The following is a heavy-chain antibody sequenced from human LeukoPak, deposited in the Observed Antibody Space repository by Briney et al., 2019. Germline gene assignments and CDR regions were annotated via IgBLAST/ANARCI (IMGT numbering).Heavy chain of an antibody. Sequence: GEALKISCKGSGYSFAIYWIGWVRQMPGKGLEWMGIIYPGDSDTRYSPSFQGRVTISSDTSSNTAYLQWSGLKASDTAMYYCATHSNLFDYSGQGTLVTVSS. J-gene: IGHJ4*02. CDR1: GYSFAIYW. D-gene: IGHD2/OR15-2a*01. CDR2: IYPGDSDT. CDR3: ATHSNLFDY. V-gene: IGHV5-51*01.